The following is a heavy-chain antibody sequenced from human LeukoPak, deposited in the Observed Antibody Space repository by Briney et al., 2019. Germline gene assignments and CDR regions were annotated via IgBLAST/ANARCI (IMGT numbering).Heavy chain of an antibody. Sequence: SETLSLTCTVSGYSISSGFYWGWIRQPPGKGLEWIGNIYHSGSTYYNPSLKSRVTISVDTSKNQFSLKLSSVTAADTAVHYYVRVHVNSGYYFGDAFDIWGQGTMVTVSS. CDR1: GYSISSGFY. CDR3: VRVHVNSGYYFGDAFDI. J-gene: IGHJ3*02. V-gene: IGHV4-38-2*02. CDR2: IYHSGST. D-gene: IGHD3-22*01.